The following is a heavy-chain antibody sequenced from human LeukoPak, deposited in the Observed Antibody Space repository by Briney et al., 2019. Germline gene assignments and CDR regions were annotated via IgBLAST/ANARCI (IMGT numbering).Heavy chain of an antibody. V-gene: IGHV3-23*01. CDR1: GFNFSDYA. CDR3: AKDYPYDGSGRGGLPLFDS. J-gene: IGHJ4*02. D-gene: IGHD3-22*01. Sequence: GGSLRLSCVASGFNFSDYAMSWVRRAPGKGLEWVAAVSGGGIRVFYSDAVKGRFTISRDNSKNTVYLQMNSLRAEDTAVHYCAKDYPYDGSGRGGLPLFDSWGQGTLVTVSS. CDR2: VSGGGIRV.